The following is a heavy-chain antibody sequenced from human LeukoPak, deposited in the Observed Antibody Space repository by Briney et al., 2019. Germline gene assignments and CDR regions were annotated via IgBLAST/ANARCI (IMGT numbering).Heavy chain of an antibody. V-gene: IGHV4-59*01. CDR2: IYYSGST. Sequence: SKTLSLTCTVSGGSISSYYWSWIRQPPGKGLEWIGYIYYSGSTNYNPSLKSRVTISVDTSKNQFSLKLSSVTAADTAVYYCARLSSSWYKNLDYWGQGTLVTVSS. J-gene: IGHJ4*02. D-gene: IGHD6-13*01. CDR1: GGSISSYY. CDR3: ARLSSSWYKNLDY.